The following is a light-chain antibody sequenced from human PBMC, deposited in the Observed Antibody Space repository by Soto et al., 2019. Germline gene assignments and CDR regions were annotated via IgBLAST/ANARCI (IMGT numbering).Light chain of an antibody. Sequence: DIVMTQSPDSLAVSLGEGATINCKSSRSVLYSSKNKNYLAWYQQKAGQPPKLLIYWASARESGVPDRFNGSGSGTDFTLTISSLQAEDVAVYYCQQYYISPYTFGQGTKLEIK. V-gene: IGKV4-1*01. CDR3: QQYYISPYT. CDR2: WAS. J-gene: IGKJ2*01. CDR1: RSVLYSSKNKNY.